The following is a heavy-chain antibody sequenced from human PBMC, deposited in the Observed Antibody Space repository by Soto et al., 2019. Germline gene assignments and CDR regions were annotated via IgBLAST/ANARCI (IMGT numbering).Heavy chain of an antibody. D-gene: IGHD2-15*01. CDR2: IIPILGIA. CDR3: ARDSADRYCSGGSCYSSEGYFDY. Sequence: QVQLVQSGAEVKKPGSSVKVSCKASGGTFSSYTISWVRQAPGQGREWMGRIIPILGIANYAQKFQGRVTITADKSTSTAFMELSRLRSDGTAVYYCARDSADRYCSGGSCYSSEGYFDYWGKGTLVTVSS. J-gene: IGHJ4*02. CDR1: GGTFSSYT. V-gene: IGHV1-69*08.